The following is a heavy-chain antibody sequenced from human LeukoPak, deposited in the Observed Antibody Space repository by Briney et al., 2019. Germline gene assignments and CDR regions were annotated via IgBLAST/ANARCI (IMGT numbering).Heavy chain of an antibody. Sequence: PSETLSLTCAVSGGSFRGYYRSWIRQPPGKGLEWIGEINHSGSTNYNPSLKSRVTISVDTSKNQFSLKLSSVTAADTAVYYCARSFSCSSTSCPLDYWGQGTLVTVSS. CDR3: ARSFSCSSTSCPLDY. J-gene: IGHJ4*02. D-gene: IGHD2-2*01. V-gene: IGHV4-34*01. CDR2: INHSGST. CDR1: GGSFRGYY.